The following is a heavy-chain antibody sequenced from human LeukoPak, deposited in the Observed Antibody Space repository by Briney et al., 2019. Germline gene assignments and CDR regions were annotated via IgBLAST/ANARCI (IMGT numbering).Heavy chain of an antibody. J-gene: IGHJ4*02. CDR2: INPNSGGT. CDR3: AREDSGYDSLFDY. Sequence: GASVKVSCKASGYTFTGYYMHWVRQAPGQGLEWMGWINPNSGGTNYAQKFQGRVIMTRDTSISTAYMELSRLRSDDTAVYYCAREDSGYDSLFDYWGQGTLVTVSS. CDR1: GYTFTGYY. D-gene: IGHD5-12*01. V-gene: IGHV1-2*02.